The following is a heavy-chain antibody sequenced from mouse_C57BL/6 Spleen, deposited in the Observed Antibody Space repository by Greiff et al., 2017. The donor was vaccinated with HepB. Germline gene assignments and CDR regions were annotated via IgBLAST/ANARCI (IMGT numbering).Heavy chain of an antibody. CDR3: ARQKSNYDY. D-gene: IGHD2-5*01. CDR2: ISSGGSYT. J-gene: IGHJ2*01. Sequence: DVKLVESGGDLVKPGGSLKLSCAASGFTFSSYGMSWVRQTPDKRLEWVATISSGGSYTYYPDSVKGRFTISRDNAKNTLYLQMSSLKSEDTAMYYCARQKSNYDYWGQGTTLTVSS. CDR1: GFTFSSYG. V-gene: IGHV5-6*02.